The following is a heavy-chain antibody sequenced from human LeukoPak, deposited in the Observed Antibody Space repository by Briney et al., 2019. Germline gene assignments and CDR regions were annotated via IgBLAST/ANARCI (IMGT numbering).Heavy chain of an antibody. V-gene: IGHV3-48*03. CDR2: ISSSGSTI. D-gene: IGHD2-2*01. J-gene: IGHJ6*02. Sequence: GGSLRLSCAASGFTFSSYAMSWVRQAPGKGLEWVSYISSSGSTIYYADSVKGRFTISRDNAKNSLYLQMNSLRAEDTAVYYCAREGVSSTSGDYYYYGMDVWGQGTTVTVSS. CDR1: GFTFSSYA. CDR3: AREGVSSTSGDYYYYGMDV.